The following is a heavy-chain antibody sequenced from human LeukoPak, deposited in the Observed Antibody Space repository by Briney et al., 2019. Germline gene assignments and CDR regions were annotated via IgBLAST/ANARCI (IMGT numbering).Heavy chain of an antibody. CDR2: IFISGGT. CDR1: GDSITSGSYY. Sequence: SETLSLTCTVSGDSITSGSYYWSWIRQPAGKGLEWIGRIFISGGTNYNPSLRSRVTMSLDTSKNQFSLKLYSVTAADTAVYYCARMFVYFDSWGQGTLVTVSS. V-gene: IGHV4-61*02. CDR3: ARMFVYFDS. D-gene: IGHD3-10*02. J-gene: IGHJ4*02.